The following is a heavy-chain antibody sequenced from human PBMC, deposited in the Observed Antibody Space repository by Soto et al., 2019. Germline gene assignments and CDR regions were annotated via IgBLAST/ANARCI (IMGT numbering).Heavy chain of an antibody. CDR3: ARDRAYYYYGMDV. CDR2: IYHSGST. Sequence: SSETLSLTCTVSGGSISSSNWWSWVRQPPGKGLEWIGEIYHSGSTNYNPSLKSRVTISVDKSKNQFSLKLSSVTAADTAVYYCARDRAYYYYGMDVWGQGTTVT. J-gene: IGHJ6*02. D-gene: IGHD1-26*01. V-gene: IGHV4-4*02. CDR1: GGSISSSNW.